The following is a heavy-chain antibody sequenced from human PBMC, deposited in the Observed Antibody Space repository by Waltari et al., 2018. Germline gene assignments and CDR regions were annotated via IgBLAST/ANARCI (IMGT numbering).Heavy chain of an antibody. CDR3: ARQGYESWYFDY. J-gene: IGHJ4*02. CDR2: IYYSGRT. Sequence: QLQLQESGPGLVKPSETLSLTCTVSGGSISSSSYYWGWIRQPPGKGLEWIGSIYYSGRTYYNPSLKSRVTISVDTSKNQFSLKLSSVTAADTAVYYCARQGYESWYFDYWGQGTLVTVSS. D-gene: IGHD5-12*01. CDR1: GGSISSSSYY. V-gene: IGHV4-39*01.